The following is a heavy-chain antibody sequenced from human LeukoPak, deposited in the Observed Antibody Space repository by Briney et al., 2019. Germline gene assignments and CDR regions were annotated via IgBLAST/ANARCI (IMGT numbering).Heavy chain of an antibody. J-gene: IGHJ4*02. Sequence: GESLKISCKTSGYRFTNNWIGWVRQMPGKGVEWMGIIYPSDSDTRYSPSFQGQVTISADNSINTAYLQWSSLKASDTAMYYCATIGYSGYTSGNWGQGTLVTVSS. V-gene: IGHV5-51*01. CDR3: ATIGYSGYTSGN. CDR2: IYPSDSDT. CDR1: GYRFTNNW. D-gene: IGHD5-12*01.